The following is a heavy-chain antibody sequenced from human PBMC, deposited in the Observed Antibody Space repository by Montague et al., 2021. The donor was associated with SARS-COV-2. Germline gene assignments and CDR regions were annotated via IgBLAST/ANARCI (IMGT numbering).Heavy chain of an antibody. CDR2: INHSGST. CDR3: ARGGGYSYGALDY. Sequence: SETLSLTCAVYGGSFSGYYWNWIRQPPGKGLEWIGEINHSGSTNYNPSLKSRVTISVDTSNNQFSLKLTSVTAADTAVYYCARGGGYSYGALDYWGQGTLVTVSS. V-gene: IGHV4-34*01. J-gene: IGHJ4*02. CDR1: GGSFSGYY. D-gene: IGHD5-18*01.